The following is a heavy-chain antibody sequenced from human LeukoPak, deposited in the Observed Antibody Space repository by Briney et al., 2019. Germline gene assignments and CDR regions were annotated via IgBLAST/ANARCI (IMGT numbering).Heavy chain of an antibody. D-gene: IGHD3/OR15-3a*01. V-gene: IGHV1-2*02. CDR1: GYTFTDHY. Sequence: ASVKLSCKASGYTFTDHYIHWVRQAPGPGLEWMGWINTNRGATNYAQKFQGRLTMTRDTSINTAYMELRRLTSYDTAIYYCARENMDSNSFDYWGQETLVTVSS. J-gene: IGHJ4*02. CDR2: INTNRGAT. CDR3: ARENMDSNSFDY.